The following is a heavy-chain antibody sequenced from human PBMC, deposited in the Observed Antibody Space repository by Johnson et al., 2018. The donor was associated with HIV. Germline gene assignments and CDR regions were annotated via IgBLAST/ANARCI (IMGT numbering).Heavy chain of an antibody. CDR2: KKSEATGGTT. CDR3: ARGKGAAAGLDTFDI. D-gene: IGHD6-13*01. V-gene: IGHV3-15*01. CDR1: APSLRAAW. Sequence: EQLVVSGGGLVSPGGSLRTSCSASAPSLRAAWTTWVRQEPGKGLECVGHKKSEATGGTTDLPAPVTGRCTILRDHSKNILYLQMNNVKAEDTALYYCARGKGAAAGLDTFDIWGQGTMVSVSS. J-gene: IGHJ3*02.